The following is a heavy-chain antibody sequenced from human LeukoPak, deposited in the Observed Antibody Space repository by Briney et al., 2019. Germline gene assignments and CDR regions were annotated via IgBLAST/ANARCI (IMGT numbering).Heavy chain of an antibody. CDR3: ARAEVDCSGGSCYGLSWFDP. D-gene: IGHD2-15*01. CDR2: IIPIFGTA. V-gene: IGHV1-69*13. CDR1: GGTFSSYA. Sequence: SVKVSSKASGGTFSSYAISWVRQAPGQGLEWMGGIIPIFGTANYAQKFQGRVTITADESTSTAYMELSSLRSEDTAVYYCARAEVDCSGGSCYGLSWFDPWGQGTLVTVSS. J-gene: IGHJ5*02.